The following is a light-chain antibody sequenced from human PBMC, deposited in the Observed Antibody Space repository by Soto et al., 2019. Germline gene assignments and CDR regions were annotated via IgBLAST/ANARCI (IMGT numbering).Light chain of an antibody. J-gene: IGLJ2*01. CDR3: CSYAGSVV. Sequence: QSVLTQPRSVSGSPGQSVTISCTGTSSDVGGYNYVSWYQQHPGKAPKLIIYDVSKRPSGVPDRFSGSKSSNTASLTISGLQAEDEADYYCCSYAGSVVFGGGTKLTVL. CDR1: SSDVGGYNY. CDR2: DVS. V-gene: IGLV2-11*01.